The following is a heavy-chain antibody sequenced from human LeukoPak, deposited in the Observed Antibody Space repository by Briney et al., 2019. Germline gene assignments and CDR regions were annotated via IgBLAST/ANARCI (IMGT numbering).Heavy chain of an antibody. CDR1: GGSISSYY. D-gene: IGHD2-2*01. Sequence: SETLSLTCTVSGGSISSYYWSWIRQPPGKGLEWIGYIYYSGSTNYNPSLKSRVTISVDTSKNQFSLKLSSVTAADTAVYFCARQCSSTSCYSYWGQGTLVTVSS. J-gene: IGHJ4*02. CDR3: ARQCSSTSCYSY. V-gene: IGHV4-59*08. CDR2: IYYSGST.